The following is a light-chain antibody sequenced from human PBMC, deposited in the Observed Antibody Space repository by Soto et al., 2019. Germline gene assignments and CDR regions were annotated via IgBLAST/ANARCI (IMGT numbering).Light chain of an antibody. CDR1: QIISSN. V-gene: IGKV3-15*01. CDR3: QQYNNWPQFT. J-gene: IGKJ3*01. Sequence: DIVLMQSPATLSVSLGERVSLSCRASQIISSNLAWYQQKPGQIPRLLIYGASARAAGIPARFSGSGSGTEFTLTISSLQSEDFAVYYCQQYNNWPQFTFGPGTKVDV. CDR2: GAS.